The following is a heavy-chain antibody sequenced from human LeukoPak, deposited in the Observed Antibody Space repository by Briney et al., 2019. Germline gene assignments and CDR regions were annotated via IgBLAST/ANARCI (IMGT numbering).Heavy chain of an antibody. V-gene: IGHV3-21*04. CDR1: GFTFSYYS. D-gene: IGHD3-22*01. CDR2: ISSSSSYI. CDR3: ARGPTPLDYYYYDSSGYYSFYFDY. Sequence: GGSLRLSCAASGFTFSYYSLNWVRQAPGKGLEWVSSISSSSSYIYYADSVKGRFTISRDNSKNTLYLQMNSLRAEDTAVYYCARGPTPLDYYYYDSSGYYSFYFDYWGQGTLVTVSS. J-gene: IGHJ4*02.